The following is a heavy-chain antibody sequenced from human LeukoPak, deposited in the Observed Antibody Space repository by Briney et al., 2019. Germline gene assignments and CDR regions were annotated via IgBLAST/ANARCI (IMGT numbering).Heavy chain of an antibody. V-gene: IGHV4-31*03. J-gene: IGHJ3*02. CDR1: GGSISSGGYY. Sequence: PSQTLSLTCTVSGGSISSGGYYWSWIRQHPGKGLEWIGYIYYSGSTYYNPSLKSRVTISVDTSKNQFSLKLSSVTAADTAVYYCAREAADHCSSTSCYRANAFDIWGQGTMVTVSS. CDR3: AREAADHCSSTSCYRANAFDI. D-gene: IGHD2-2*02. CDR2: IYYSGST.